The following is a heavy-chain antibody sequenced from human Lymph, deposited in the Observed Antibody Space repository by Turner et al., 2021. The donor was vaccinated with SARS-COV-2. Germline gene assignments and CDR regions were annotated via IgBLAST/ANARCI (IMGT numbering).Heavy chain of an antibody. CDR1: GYTITSYD. CDR3: ARAAQLTVWFDP. Sequence: QVQLVQSGAEVTKPGASLKVSCNASGYTITSYDINWVRQATGQGREGMGWMNPNSGNTGYAQKCQGRVIMTRNNSISTAYMELSSLRSEDTAGYYCARAAQLTVWFDPWGQGTLVTVSS. J-gene: IGHJ5*02. D-gene: IGHD3-9*01. CDR2: MNPNSGNT. V-gene: IGHV1-8*01.